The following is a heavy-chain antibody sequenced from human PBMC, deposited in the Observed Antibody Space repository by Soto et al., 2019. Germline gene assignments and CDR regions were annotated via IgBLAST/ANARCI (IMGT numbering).Heavy chain of an antibody. Sequence: QVQLVESGGGVVQPGRSLRLSCAASGFTFSYYGLHWVRQAPGKGLEWVAVIWYDGSNTYYADSVKGRFTISRDNSKNTLYLHMNSLRAEDTAVYYCVRGGGGSYCSGGSCFLDYWGQGALVTVSS. D-gene: IGHD2-15*01. CDR3: VRGGGGSYCSGGSCFLDY. J-gene: IGHJ4*02. CDR1: GFTFSYYG. V-gene: IGHV3-33*01. CDR2: IWYDGSNT.